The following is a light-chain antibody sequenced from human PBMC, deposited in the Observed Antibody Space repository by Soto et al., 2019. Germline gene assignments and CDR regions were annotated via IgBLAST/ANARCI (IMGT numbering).Light chain of an antibody. CDR1: QSVAANY. CDR3: NQYGTAPLT. Sequence: EIVMTQSPATLSVSPGERATLSCRASQSVAANYLAWYQQKRGQAHRLLIYGASSRATGIQDRFSGSGSGTDFTLTIRRLEPEDFSVYYCNQYGTAPLTFGPGTKVDIK. V-gene: IGKV3-20*01. CDR2: GAS. J-gene: IGKJ3*01.